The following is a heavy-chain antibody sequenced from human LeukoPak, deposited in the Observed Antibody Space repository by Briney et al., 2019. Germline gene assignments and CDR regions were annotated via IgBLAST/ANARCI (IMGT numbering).Heavy chain of an antibody. V-gene: IGHV4-39*01. CDR2: IYYSGST. CDR3: ARRDIVLMVY. J-gene: IGHJ4*02. Sequence: SETLSLTXTVSGGSISSSSYYWGCIRQPPGKGLEWIGSIYYSGSTYYNPSLKSRVTISVDTSKNQFSLKLSSVTAADTAVYYCARRDIVLMVYWGQGTLVTVSS. CDR1: GGSISSSSYY. D-gene: IGHD2-8*01.